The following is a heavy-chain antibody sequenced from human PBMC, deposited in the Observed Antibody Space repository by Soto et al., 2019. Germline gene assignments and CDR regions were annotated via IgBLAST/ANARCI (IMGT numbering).Heavy chain of an antibody. CDR2: IIPILDLD. CDR3: ATPRNVGVYGYYDLND. J-gene: IGHJ4*02. Sequence: QVQLVQSGAEVKKPGSSVKVSCEASGGTVSSYTFSWVRQSPGQRLEWIGRIIPILDLDNYAPKFQGKVTITADKSTSTAYVELNRLRSEDTAVYYCATPRNVGVYGYYDLNDWSQGTLVTVSS. CDR1: GGTVSSYT. V-gene: IGHV1-69*02. D-gene: IGHD4-17*01.